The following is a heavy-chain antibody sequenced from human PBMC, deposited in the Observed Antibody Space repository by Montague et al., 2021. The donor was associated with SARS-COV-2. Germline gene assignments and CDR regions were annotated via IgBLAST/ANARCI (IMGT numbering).Heavy chain of an antibody. J-gene: IGHJ4*02. CDR1: GITLTNYA. D-gene: IGHD3-10*01. CDR3: AKIDYTSGSYWEPDFDY. CDR2: LSSSGEST. V-gene: IGHV3-23*01. Sequence: SLRLSCAASGITLTNYAMFWVRQAPGKGLEWVSALSSSGESTNYADSVKGRFTISRDTSKNTPYLQMNSLRVEDTAVYYCAKIDYTSGSYWEPDFDYWGQGTLVTVSS.